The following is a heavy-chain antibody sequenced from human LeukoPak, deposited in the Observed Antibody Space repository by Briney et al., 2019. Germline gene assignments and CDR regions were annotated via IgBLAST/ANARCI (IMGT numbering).Heavy chain of an antibody. D-gene: IGHD6-13*01. CDR1: GYTFTGYY. CDR3: ARGSSSSCYLLDY. CDR2: INPNSGGT. J-gene: IGHJ4*02. V-gene: IGHV1-2*02. Sequence: GASVKVSCKASGYTFTGYYVHWVRQAPGQGLEWMGWINPNSGGTNYAQKFQGRVTMTRDTSISTAYMELSSLRSDDTAVYYCARGSSSSCYLLDYWGQGTLVIVSS.